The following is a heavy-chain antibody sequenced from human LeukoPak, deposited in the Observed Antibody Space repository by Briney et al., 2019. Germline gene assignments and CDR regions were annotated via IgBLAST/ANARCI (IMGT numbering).Heavy chain of an antibody. V-gene: IGHV4-38-2*02. CDR3: AREEDTYYYGSG. D-gene: IGHD3-10*01. CDR2: IYHSGST. J-gene: IGHJ4*02. CDR1: GYSLSSGYY. Sequence: SETLSLTCTVSGYSLSSGYYWGWIRQPPGKGLEWIGSIYHSGSTYYNPSLKSRVTISVDTSKNQFSLKLSSVTAADTAVYYCAREEDTYYYGSGWGQGTLVTVSS.